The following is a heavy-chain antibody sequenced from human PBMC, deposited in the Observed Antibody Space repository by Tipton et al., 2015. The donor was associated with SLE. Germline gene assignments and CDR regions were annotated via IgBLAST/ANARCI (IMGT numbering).Heavy chain of an antibody. D-gene: IGHD2-15*01. CDR1: GFTFSDYY. Sequence: LRLSCAASGFTFSDYYMSWIRQAPGKGLEWIGEINHSGSTNYNPSLKSRVTISVDTSKNQFSLKLSSVTAADTAVYYCARGLGVVVAVAFDIWGQGTMVTVSS. CDR2: INHSGST. CDR3: ARGLGVVVAVAFDI. V-gene: IGHV4-34*01. J-gene: IGHJ3*02.